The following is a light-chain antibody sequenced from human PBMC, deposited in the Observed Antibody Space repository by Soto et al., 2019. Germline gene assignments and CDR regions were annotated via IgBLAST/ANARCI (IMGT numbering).Light chain of an antibody. CDR2: DAS. J-gene: IGKJ5*01. CDR1: QSVSSY. V-gene: IGKV3-11*01. Sequence: DIVLTQSPATLSLSPGERATLSCRASQSVSSYLAWYQQKPGQAPRLLIYDASNRATGIPARFSGSGSGTDFTLTISSLEPEDFAVYYCQHQGTFGQGTRLEIK. CDR3: QHQGT.